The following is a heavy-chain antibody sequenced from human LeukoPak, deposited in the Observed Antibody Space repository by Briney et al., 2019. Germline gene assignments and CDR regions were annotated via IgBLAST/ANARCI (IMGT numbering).Heavy chain of an antibody. CDR1: GYTFTGYY. CDR2: INPNSGGT. V-gene: IGHV1-2*02. CDR3: ASCYYDSSGYLEAFDI. D-gene: IGHD3-22*01. J-gene: IGHJ3*02. Sequence: ASVKVSCKASGYTFTGYYMHWVRQAPGQGLEWMGWINPNSGGTNYAQKFQGRVTMTRDTSISTAYMELSRLRSDDTAVYYCASCYYDSSGYLEAFDIWGHGTMVTVSS.